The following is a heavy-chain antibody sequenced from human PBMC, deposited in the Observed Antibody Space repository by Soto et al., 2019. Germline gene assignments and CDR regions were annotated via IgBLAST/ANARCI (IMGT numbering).Heavy chain of an antibody. D-gene: IGHD3-3*01. CDR1: GGSISSYY. CDR2: IYYSGST. Sequence: PSETLSLTCTVSGGSISSYYWSWIRQPPGKGLEWIGYIYYSGSTNYNPSLKSRVTISVDTSKNQFSLKLSSVTAADTAVYYCARVLASSGSLWSGYWFAPWGQGTLVTVSS. CDR3: ARVLASSGSLWSGYWFAP. J-gene: IGHJ5*02. V-gene: IGHV4-59*01.